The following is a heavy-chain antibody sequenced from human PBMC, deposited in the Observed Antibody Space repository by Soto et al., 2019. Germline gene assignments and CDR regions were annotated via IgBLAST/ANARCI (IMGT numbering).Heavy chain of an antibody. Sequence: QLQLQESGSGLVKPSQTLSLTCAVSGGSISSGGYSCNWIRQPPGKGLEWIGYIYHSGSTYYNPSLKSRVTTSVDRSKNEFSHKLRSVTAAYTAVYHCARGMATVTTSDYWGQGTLVTVSS. CDR1: GGSISSGGYS. V-gene: IGHV4-30-2*01. CDR3: ARGMATVTTSDY. D-gene: IGHD4-17*01. J-gene: IGHJ4*02. CDR2: IYHSGST.